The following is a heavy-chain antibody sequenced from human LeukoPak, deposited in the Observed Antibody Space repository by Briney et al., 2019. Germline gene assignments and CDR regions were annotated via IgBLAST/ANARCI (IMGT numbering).Heavy chain of an antibody. Sequence: PGGSLRLSCAASGFTFEDYGMSWVRQAPGKGLEWVSAISGSGGSTYYADSVKGRFTISRDNSKNTLYLQMNSLRAEDTAVYYCAKGQGGYCSGGSCYLGAFDIWGQGTMVTVSS. V-gene: IGHV3-23*01. D-gene: IGHD2-15*01. CDR2: ISGSGGST. J-gene: IGHJ3*02. CDR3: AKGQGGYCSGGSCYLGAFDI. CDR1: GFTFEDYG.